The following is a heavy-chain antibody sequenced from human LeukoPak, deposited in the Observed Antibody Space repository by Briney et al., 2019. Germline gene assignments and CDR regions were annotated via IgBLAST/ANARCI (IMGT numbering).Heavy chain of an antibody. Sequence: AGQSLRLSCVASGFTFSSSWMRCVRQVARDGHVWVGRISPDDSRAFYADSFNGRVIISEDTAKNTMYLKRISVRANDAAVYYCERVSVGPRCHFDYWGQGTLVTVSS. D-gene: IGHD5/OR15-5a*01. CDR1: GFTFSSSW. CDR3: ERVSVGPRCHFDY. CDR2: ISPDDSRA. J-gene: IGHJ4*02. V-gene: IGHV3-74*01.